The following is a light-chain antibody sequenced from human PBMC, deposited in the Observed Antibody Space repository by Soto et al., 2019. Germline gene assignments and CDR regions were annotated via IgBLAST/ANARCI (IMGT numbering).Light chain of an antibody. CDR3: QKYDSVPWT. J-gene: IGKJ1*01. Sequence: DIQMTQSPSSLSASVGDRVTITCRASQGIGNNLAWYQQKPGKVPNPLIYAASTLHSGVPCRFSGSGSGPDFTLTISSLQPEDVAAYYCQKYDSVPWTFGQGTKV. CDR1: QGIGNN. V-gene: IGKV1-27*01. CDR2: AAS.